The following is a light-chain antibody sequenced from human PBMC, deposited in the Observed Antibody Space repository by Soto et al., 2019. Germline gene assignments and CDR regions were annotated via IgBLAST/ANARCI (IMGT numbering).Light chain of an antibody. CDR2: EVN. Sequence: QSALTQPASVSGSPGQSITISCTGSNSDIGKYDSVSWYQQHPGKVPKFLIYEVNKRPSGVSHRFSGSKSGNTASLTISGLQGEDEADYYCCSYTATESVVFGGGTKVTVL. CDR3: CSYTATESVV. J-gene: IGLJ2*01. CDR1: NSDIGKYDS. V-gene: IGLV2-23*02.